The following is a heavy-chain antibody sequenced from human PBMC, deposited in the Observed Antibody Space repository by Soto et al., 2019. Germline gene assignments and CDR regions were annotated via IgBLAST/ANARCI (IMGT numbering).Heavy chain of an antibody. CDR2: IIPIFGTA. CDR3: ARSPYSSSPRLKWFDP. V-gene: IGHV1-69*13. Sequence: SVKVSCKASGGTFSSYAISWVRQAPGQGLEWMGGIIPIFGTANYAQKFQGRVTITADESTSTAYMELSSLRSKDTAVYYCARSPYSSSPRLKWFDPWGQGTMVTVS. CDR1: GGTFSSYA. J-gene: IGHJ5*02. D-gene: IGHD6-13*01.